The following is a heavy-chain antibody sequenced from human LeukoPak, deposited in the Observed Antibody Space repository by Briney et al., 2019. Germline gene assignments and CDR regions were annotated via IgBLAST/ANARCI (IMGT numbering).Heavy chain of an antibody. J-gene: IGHJ3*02. CDR2: ISSSGSTI. CDR1: GFTFSTYA. V-gene: IGHV3-48*04. D-gene: IGHD3-10*01. Sequence: GGSLRLSCVASGFTFSTYAMSWVRQAPGKGLEWVSYISSSGSTIYYADSVKGRFTISRDNAKNSLYLQMNSLRAEDTAVYYCARDLLRRDAFDIWGQGTMVTVSS. CDR3: ARDLLRRDAFDI.